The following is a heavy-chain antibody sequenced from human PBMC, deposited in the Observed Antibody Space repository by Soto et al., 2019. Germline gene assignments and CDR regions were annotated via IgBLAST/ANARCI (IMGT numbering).Heavy chain of an antibody. D-gene: IGHD6-13*01. V-gene: IGHV1-3*01. CDR3: ARENSSSWTYYFDY. CDR2: INAGNGNT. CDR1: GYTFTIDA. Sequence: ASVKVSCTASGYTFTIDAVHWVRQAPGQRLEWMGWINAGNGNTKYSQKFQGRVTMTRDTSISTAYMELSRLRSDDTAVYYCARENSSSWTYYFDYWGQGTLVTVSS. J-gene: IGHJ4*02.